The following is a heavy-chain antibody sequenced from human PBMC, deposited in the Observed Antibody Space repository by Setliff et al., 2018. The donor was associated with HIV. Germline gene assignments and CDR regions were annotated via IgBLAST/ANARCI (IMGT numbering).Heavy chain of an antibody. D-gene: IGHD3-3*01. V-gene: IGHV4-59*11. Sequence: SETLSLTCTLSGGSLSNHYWSWLRQSPKNGLEWIGYVYYSGSTNYKPSFKSRVSISVDTSRNQFSLNLTSLTTADTAMYYCARSYYDFWNGLPRSFDVWGQGTMVTVSS. CDR2: VYYSGST. J-gene: IGHJ3*01. CDR1: GGSLSNHY. CDR3: ARSYYDFWNGLPRSFDV.